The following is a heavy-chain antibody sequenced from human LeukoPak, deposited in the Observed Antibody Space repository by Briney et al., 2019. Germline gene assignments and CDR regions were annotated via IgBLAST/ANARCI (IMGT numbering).Heavy chain of an antibody. J-gene: IGHJ4*02. CDR2: IHYSGNT. Sequence: SETLSLTCTVSGGSISSYYWSWIRQPPGKGLEWIGYIHYSGNTNYNPSLKSRVTISVDTSKNQFSLKLSSVDAADTAVYYCARGRVVVTPFDYWGQGTLVTVSS. D-gene: IGHD2-21*02. V-gene: IGHV4-59*01. CDR1: GGSISSYY. CDR3: ARGRVVVTPFDY.